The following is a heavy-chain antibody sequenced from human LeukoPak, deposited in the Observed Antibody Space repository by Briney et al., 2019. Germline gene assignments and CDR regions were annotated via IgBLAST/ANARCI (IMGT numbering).Heavy chain of an antibody. CDR2: IKSKTDGGTT. J-gene: IGHJ5*01. CDR1: GFTFSEAW. D-gene: IGHD1-1*01. V-gene: IGHV3-15*01. Sequence: GGSLRLSCAASGFTFSEAWMSWVRQAPGKGLEWVGRIKSKTDGGTTDYTTPVKGRFTISRDDSKNTLYLQMNSLRTDDTAVYYCTTGTWFDSWGQGTLVTVSS. CDR3: TTGTWFDS.